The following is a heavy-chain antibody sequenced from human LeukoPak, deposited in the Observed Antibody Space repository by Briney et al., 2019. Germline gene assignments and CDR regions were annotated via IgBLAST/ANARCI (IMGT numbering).Heavy chain of an antibody. CDR1: GFTFSTYW. J-gene: IGHJ4*02. V-gene: IGHV3-74*01. CDR3: ATDRGGAPFDY. Sequence: GGSLRLSCEASGFTFSTYWMHWVRQAPGKGLVWVSRINSDGSGRGYADSVKGRFTISRDNAKNTLYLQMNSLRAEDTAVYYCATDRGGAPFDYWGQGSLVTVSS. CDR2: INSDGSGR. D-gene: IGHD1-26*01.